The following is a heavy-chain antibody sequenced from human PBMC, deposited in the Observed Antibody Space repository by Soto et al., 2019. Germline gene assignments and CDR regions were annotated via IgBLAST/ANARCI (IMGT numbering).Heavy chain of an antibody. Sequence: QVQLVQSGAEVKKPGASVKVSCKASGYTFTSYGISWVRQAPGQGLEWMGWISAYNGNTNYAQKIQGRVTMTPDTSTSTAYMELRSLRSADTAVYYCARDGRYSGSYGGYYFDYWGQGTLVTVSS. CDR1: GYTFTSYG. CDR3: ARDGRYSGSYGGYYFDY. D-gene: IGHD1-26*01. CDR2: ISAYNGNT. J-gene: IGHJ4*02. V-gene: IGHV1-18*01.